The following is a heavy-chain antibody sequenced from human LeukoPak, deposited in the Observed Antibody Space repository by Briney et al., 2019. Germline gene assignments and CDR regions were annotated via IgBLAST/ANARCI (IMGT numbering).Heavy chain of an antibody. CDR3: ARGYYVLGSV. V-gene: IGHV4-39*07. D-gene: IGHD3-10*02. CDR2: IYYSGST. CDR1: GGSISSSNYY. Sequence: KPSETLPLTCTVSGGSISSSNYYWGWIRQPPGKGLEWIGNIYYSGSTNYNPSLKSRVTISVDTSKNQFSLKLSSVTAADTAVYYCARGYYVLGSVWGKGPRSPSPQ. J-gene: IGHJ6*04.